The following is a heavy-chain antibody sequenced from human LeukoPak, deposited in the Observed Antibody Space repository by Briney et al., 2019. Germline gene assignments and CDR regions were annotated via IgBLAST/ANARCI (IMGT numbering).Heavy chain of an antibody. V-gene: IGHV3-30*02. D-gene: IGHD6-6*01. CDR2: IQNDGNNK. CDR3: ARDWGTSSLYLVN. CDR1: GSTFSTIG. J-gene: IGHJ4*02. Sequence: PGGSLKPSWQASGSTFSTIGMHWVRQAPGKGLEWVAFIQNDGNNKKYADSVKGRFTISRDNSKNTLYLQMNSLTAEDTAVYYCARDWGTSSLYLVNWGQGTLVTVSS.